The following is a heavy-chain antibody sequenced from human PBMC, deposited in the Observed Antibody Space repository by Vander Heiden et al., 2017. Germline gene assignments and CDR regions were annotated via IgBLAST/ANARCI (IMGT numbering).Heavy chain of an antibody. CDR1: GFTFSSYG. J-gene: IGHJ3*02. Sequence: QVQLVESGGGVVQPGRSLRLSCAASGFTFSSYGMHWVRQAPGKGLEWVAVIWYDGSNKYYADSGKGRFTISRDNSKNTLYLQMKSLRAEDTAVYYCARDHGAADDDAFDIWGQGTMVTVSS. CDR2: IWYDGSNK. V-gene: IGHV3-33*01. D-gene: IGHD6-13*01. CDR3: ARDHGAADDDAFDI.